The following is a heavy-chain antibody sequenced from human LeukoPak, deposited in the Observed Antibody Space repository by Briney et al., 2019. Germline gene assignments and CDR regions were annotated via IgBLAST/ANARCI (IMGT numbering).Heavy chain of an antibody. V-gene: IGHV3-7*01. CDR3: ARDRGYYDSSGFPDY. CDR2: IKQDGSEK. J-gene: IGHJ4*02. D-gene: IGHD3-22*01. CDR1: GFTFSSYW. Sequence: GGSLRLSCAASGFTFSSYWMSWVRQAPGKGLEWVANIKQDGSEKYYVDSVKGRFTISRDNAKNSLYLQMNSLRAGDTAVYYCARDRGYYDSSGFPDYWGQGTLVTVSS.